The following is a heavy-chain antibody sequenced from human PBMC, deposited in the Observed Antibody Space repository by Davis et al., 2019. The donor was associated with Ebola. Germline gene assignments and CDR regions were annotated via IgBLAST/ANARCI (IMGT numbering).Heavy chain of an antibody. Sequence: PGGSLRLSCTASGFIFNNCGMHWVRQPPGKGLEWVAVIWYDGSATEYADSVKGRFTISRDNSQNTLFLQMNSLRAEDTAVYYCARGYNDNDYGGDYWGQGTLVTVSS. CDR3: ARGYNDNDYGGDY. CDR2: IWYDGSAT. V-gene: IGHV3-33*01. D-gene: IGHD5-12*01. J-gene: IGHJ4*02. CDR1: GFIFNNCG.